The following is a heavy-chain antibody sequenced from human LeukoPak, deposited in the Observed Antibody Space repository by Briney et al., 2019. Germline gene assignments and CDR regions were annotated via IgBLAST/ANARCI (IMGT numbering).Heavy chain of an antibody. J-gene: IGHJ4*02. CDR3: ARGRRTWVSD. CDR2: VNPKSGDT. D-gene: IGHD2/OR15-2a*01. V-gene: IGHV1-8*01. CDR1: GYTFTSYD. Sequence: GASVKVSCKASGYTFTSYDINWVRQATGQGLEWMGWVNPKSGDTGYAQKFQDRVTMTRNTSISTAYMELSSLRSEDTAVYYCARGRRTWVSDWGQGTLVTVSS.